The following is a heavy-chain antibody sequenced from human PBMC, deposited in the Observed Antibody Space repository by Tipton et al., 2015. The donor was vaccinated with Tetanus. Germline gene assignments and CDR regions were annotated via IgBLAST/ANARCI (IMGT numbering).Heavy chain of an antibody. CDR3: ARDCSGGSCYSGEFDYYYGMDV. CDR2: ISSSSRYI. D-gene: IGHD2-15*01. CDR1: GFTFSSYS. Sequence: SLRLSCAASGFTFSSYSMNWVRQAPGKGLEWVSSISSSSRYIYYADSVKGRFTISRDNAKNSLYLQMNSLRAEDTAVYYCARDCSGGSCYSGEFDYYYGMDVWGQGTTVTVSS. V-gene: IGHV3-21*01. J-gene: IGHJ6*02.